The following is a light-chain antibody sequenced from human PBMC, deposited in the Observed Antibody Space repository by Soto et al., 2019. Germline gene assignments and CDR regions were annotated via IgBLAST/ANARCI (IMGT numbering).Light chain of an antibody. J-gene: IGLJ3*02. V-gene: IGLV2-14*01. CDR1: SSDVGGYNS. CDR2: DVS. Sequence: QSALTQPASVSGSPGQSITISCTGTSSDVGGYNSVSWYQQHPGKAPKLMIYDVSNRPSGVSNRFTGSKSANTAFLTISGLQAEDDADYYCSSYISSTTSRVFGGGTKLTVL. CDR3: SSYISSTTSRV.